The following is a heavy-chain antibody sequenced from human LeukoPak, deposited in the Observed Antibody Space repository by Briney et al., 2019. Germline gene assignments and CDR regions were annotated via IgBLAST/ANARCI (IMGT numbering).Heavy chain of an antibody. Sequence: SETLSLTCTVSGGSISSSSYYWGWIRQPPGKGLEWIGSIYYSGSTYYNPSLKSRVTISVDTSKNQFSLKLSSVTAADTAVYYCATTSSGWDNFDYWGQGTLVTVSS. D-gene: IGHD6-19*01. CDR3: ATTSSGWDNFDY. J-gene: IGHJ4*02. V-gene: IGHV4-39*01. CDR1: GGSISSSSYY. CDR2: IYYSGST.